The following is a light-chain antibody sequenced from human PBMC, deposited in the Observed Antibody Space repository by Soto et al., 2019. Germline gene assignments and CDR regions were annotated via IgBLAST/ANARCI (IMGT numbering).Light chain of an antibody. CDR2: EVS. J-gene: IGLJ1*01. Sequence: QSALTQPASVSGSPGQSITISFTGTSSDVGGYNYVSWYQQHPGKAPKLMIYEVSNRPSGVSNRFSGSKSGNTASLTISGLQAEDEADYYCSSYTSSSTSSYVFGTGTQLTVL. CDR1: SSDVGGYNY. V-gene: IGLV2-14*01. CDR3: SSYTSSSTSSYV.